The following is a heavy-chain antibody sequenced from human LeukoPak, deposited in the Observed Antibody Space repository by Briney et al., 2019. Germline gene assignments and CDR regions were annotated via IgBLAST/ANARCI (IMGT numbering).Heavy chain of an antibody. D-gene: IGHD1-14*01. V-gene: IGHV3-15*01. CDR2: IKSKTDGGTT. CDR3: STDPDSPTPDY. CDR1: GFTYSNAW. Sequence: GGSLRLSCEVSGFTYSNAWMSWVRQAPGKALEWVGRIKSKTDGGTTDHAAPVKGRFTVSRDDAKNTFYLQMNSLKTEDTAVYFCSTDPDSPTPDYWGQGTLVTVPS. J-gene: IGHJ4*02.